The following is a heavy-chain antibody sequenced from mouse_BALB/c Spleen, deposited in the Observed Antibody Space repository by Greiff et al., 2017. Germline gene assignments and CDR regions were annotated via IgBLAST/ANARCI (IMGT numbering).Heavy chain of an antibody. V-gene: IGHV1-7*01. CDR2: INPSTGYT. CDR3: APLYGYDGGIDY. CDR1: GYTFTSYW. Sequence: VQLQQSGAELAKPGASVKMSCKASGYTFTSYWMHWVKQRPGQGLEWIGYINPSTGYTEYNQKFKDKATLTADKSSSTAYMQLSSLTSEDSAVYYCAPLYGYDGGIDYWGQGTTLTVSS. J-gene: IGHJ2*01. D-gene: IGHD2-2*01.